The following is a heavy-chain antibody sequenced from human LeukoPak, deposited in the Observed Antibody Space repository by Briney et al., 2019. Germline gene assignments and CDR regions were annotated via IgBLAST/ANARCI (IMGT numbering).Heavy chain of an antibody. CDR3: ARDRVAERPGWFDP. Sequence: ASVKVSCKASGYTFTTYGINWVRRAPGQGLEWMGWISAYNGNTNYAQKVQGRVTMTTDTSTSTAYMELRSLKSDDTAVYYCARDRVAERPGWFDPWGQGTPVTVSS. CDR2: ISAYNGNT. D-gene: IGHD6-19*01. CDR1: GYTFTTYG. V-gene: IGHV1-18*01. J-gene: IGHJ5*02.